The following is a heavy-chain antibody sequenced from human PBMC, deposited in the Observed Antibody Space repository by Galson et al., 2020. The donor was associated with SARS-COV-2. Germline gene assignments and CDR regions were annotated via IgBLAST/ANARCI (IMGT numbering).Heavy chain of an antibody. D-gene: IGHD5-18*01. Sequence: KMSGPTVVKPTQPLTLNYTFSGFSLRTSGVGVGWIRQPQGKALEWLALIYWDDDKRYSTTLKSRLTLTKDTPKDQVVLTMTNMDPVDTATYYCAHRRIQRWGPYFDYWGQGTLVTVSS. CDR2: IYWDDDK. J-gene: IGHJ4*02. CDR1: GFSLRTSGVG. V-gene: IGHV2-5*02. CDR3: AHRRIQRWGPYFDY.